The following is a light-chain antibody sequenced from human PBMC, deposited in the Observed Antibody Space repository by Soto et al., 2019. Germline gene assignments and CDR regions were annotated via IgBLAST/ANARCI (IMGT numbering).Light chain of an antibody. CDR1: ISNIGNNY. CDR2: RND. J-gene: IGLJ1*01. CDR3: AAWDDTVRSYV. Sequence: QSVLTQPYSVSGTPGQGVTISCSGSISNIGNNYVYWFQQLPGTTPKVLSNRNDQRPSGVPDRFSGSKSGTSAALAISGLLSEDEADYYCAAWDDTVRSYVFGTGTKLTVL. V-gene: IGLV1-47*01.